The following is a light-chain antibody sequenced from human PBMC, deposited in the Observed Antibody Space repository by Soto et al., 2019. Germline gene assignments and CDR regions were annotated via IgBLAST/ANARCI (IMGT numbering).Light chain of an antibody. Sequence: DIQMTQSPSTLSASVGDRVTITCRASQSISSWLAWYQQKPGKAPKLLIYKASSLESGVPSRFSGSGSGKEFTLTISSLQPDDFATYYCQQYNSYSRTFDQGTKVEIK. CDR2: KAS. CDR1: QSISSW. V-gene: IGKV1-5*03. CDR3: QQYNSYSRT. J-gene: IGKJ1*01.